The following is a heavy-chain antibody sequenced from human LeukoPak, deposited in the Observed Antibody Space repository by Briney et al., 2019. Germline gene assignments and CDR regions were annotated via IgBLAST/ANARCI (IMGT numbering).Heavy chain of an antibody. D-gene: IGHD5-12*01. CDR2: ISGSGGST. J-gene: IGHJ4*02. CDR1: GFTFSSYA. V-gene: IGHV3-23*01. Sequence: GGSLRLSCAASGFTFSSYAMSWVRQAPGKGLEWVSAISGSGGSTYYADSVKGRFTISRDNSKNTLYLQMNSLRAEDTAVYYCAKDTGSAREVASGDFDYWGQGTLVTVSS. CDR3: AKDTGSAREVASGDFDY.